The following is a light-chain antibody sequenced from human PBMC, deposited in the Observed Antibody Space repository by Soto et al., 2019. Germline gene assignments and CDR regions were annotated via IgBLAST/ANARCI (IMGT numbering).Light chain of an antibody. CDR2: EVS. J-gene: IGLJ1*01. Sequence: QSVLTQPASVSGSLGQSITISCTGTSSDIGGYKYVSWYQQHPGKAPKLIIFEVSNRPSGVSDRFSGSNSGNTASLTISGLQAEDEADYYCSSYTSDSSYVFGSGTKVTVL. CDR3: SSYTSDSSYV. V-gene: IGLV2-14*01. CDR1: SSDIGGYKY.